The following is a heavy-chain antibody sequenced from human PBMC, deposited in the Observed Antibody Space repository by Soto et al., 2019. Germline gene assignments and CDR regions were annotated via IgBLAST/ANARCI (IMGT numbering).Heavy chain of an antibody. Sequence: DVQLVESGGGLVQPGRSLRLSCAASGFTFDDYAMHWVRQVPGKGLEWVSGINWNSGSIGYGDSVKGRFAISRDNAKNSLHLQMHSLSAEDTAFYYCVKDESINWYSGHFRHWGQGTLVTVSS. V-gene: IGHV3-9*01. D-gene: IGHD6-13*01. CDR2: INWNSGSI. CDR1: GFTFDDYA. CDR3: VKDESINWYSGHFRH. J-gene: IGHJ1*01.